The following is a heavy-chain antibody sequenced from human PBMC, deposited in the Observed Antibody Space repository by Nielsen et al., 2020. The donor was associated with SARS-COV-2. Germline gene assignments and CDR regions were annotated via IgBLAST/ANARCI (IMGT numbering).Heavy chain of an antibody. V-gene: IGHV3-7*05. CDR3: ARESSDSSGYYLDY. Sequence: GGSLRLSCAASGFTFSDYWMSWVRRAPGKGLEWVANIRPGGTEKYYVDSVKGRFTVSRDNAKNSLYLQMNSLRPEDTAMYYCARESSDSSGYYLDYWGQGTLVTVSS. J-gene: IGHJ4*02. D-gene: IGHD3-22*01. CDR2: IRPGGTEK. CDR1: GFTFSDYW.